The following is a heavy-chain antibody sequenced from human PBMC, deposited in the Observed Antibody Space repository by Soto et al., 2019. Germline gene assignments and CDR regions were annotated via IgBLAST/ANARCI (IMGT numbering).Heavy chain of an antibody. Sequence: QVQLQESGPGLVKPSQTLSLTCTVSGGSISSGGYYWSWIRQLPGKGLEWIGYIYYSGSTHYNPSLKRRITMSVDTSKNQFSLKLSSVNAADTAVYYCARKSTVTTCFDYWGQGTLVTVSS. CDR1: GGSISSGGYY. V-gene: IGHV4-31*03. CDR3: ARKSTVTTCFDY. D-gene: IGHD4-17*01. J-gene: IGHJ4*02. CDR2: IYYSGST.